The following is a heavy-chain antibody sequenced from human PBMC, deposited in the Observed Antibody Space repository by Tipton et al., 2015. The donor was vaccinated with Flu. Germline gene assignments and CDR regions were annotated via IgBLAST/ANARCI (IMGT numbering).Heavy chain of an antibody. Sequence: TLSLTCAVSGYSISTGYYWGWIRQPPGKGLEWIGSIYHSGSTYYNPSLKSRLTISVDRSKNQFSLKLTSVTAADTAVYYCARVDYGDYVQAFDIWGQGTLVTVSS. CDR1: GYSISTGYY. V-gene: IGHV4-38-2*01. J-gene: IGHJ3*02. CDR3: ARVDYGDYVQAFDI. D-gene: IGHD4-17*01. CDR2: IYHSGST.